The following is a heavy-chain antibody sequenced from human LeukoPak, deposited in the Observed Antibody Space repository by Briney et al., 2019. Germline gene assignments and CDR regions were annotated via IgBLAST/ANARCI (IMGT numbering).Heavy chain of an antibody. V-gene: IGHV1-69*13. Sequence: SVKVSCKASGGTFSSYAISWVRQAPGQGLEWMGGIIPIFGTANYAQKFQGRVTITADESTGTVYMELSSLRSEDTAVYYCATGSFYDSSGYYSSHDYWGQGTLVTVSS. J-gene: IGHJ4*02. CDR1: GGTFSSYA. CDR2: IIPIFGTA. CDR3: ATGSFYDSSGYYSSHDY. D-gene: IGHD3-22*01.